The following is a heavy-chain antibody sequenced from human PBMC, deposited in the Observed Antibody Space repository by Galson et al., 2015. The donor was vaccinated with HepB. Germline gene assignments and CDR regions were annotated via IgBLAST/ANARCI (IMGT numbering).Heavy chain of an antibody. D-gene: IGHD6-19*01. CDR2: ISDSGVNT. V-gene: IGHV3-23*01. CDR1: GFTFSSYV. Sequence: SLRLSCATSGFTFSSYVMTWVRQAPGKGLEWVSSISDSGVNTAYADSVKGRFTISRDNSKSTLYLQMDGLRAEDTAIYYCAKRRRGAVADDYWGQGTLVTVSS. CDR3: AKRRRGAVADDY. J-gene: IGHJ4*02.